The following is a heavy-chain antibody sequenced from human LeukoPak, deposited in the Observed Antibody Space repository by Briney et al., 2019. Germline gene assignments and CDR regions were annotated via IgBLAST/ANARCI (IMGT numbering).Heavy chain of an antibody. Sequence: GGSLRLSCAASGFTFSSYSMNWVRQAPGKGLEWVSSIGCSSSYIYYADSVKGRFTISRDNAKNSLYLQMNSLRAEDTAVYYCASSDRYYDSSGYPRQVDYWGQGTLVTVSS. CDR1: GFTFSSYS. CDR2: IGCSSSYI. D-gene: IGHD3-22*01. J-gene: IGHJ4*02. V-gene: IGHV3-21*01. CDR3: ASSDRYYDSSGYPRQVDY.